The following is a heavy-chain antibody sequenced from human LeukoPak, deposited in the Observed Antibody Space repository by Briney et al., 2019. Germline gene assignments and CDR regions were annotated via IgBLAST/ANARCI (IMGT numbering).Heavy chain of an antibody. J-gene: IGHJ5*02. CDR1: GGSFSGYC. CDR3: ARGRVRIVNWFDP. D-gene: IGHD2-15*01. CDR2: INHSGST. Sequence: SETLSLTCAVYGGSFSGYCWSWIRQPPGKGLEWIGEINHSGSTNYNPSLKSRVTISVDTSKNQFSLKLSSVTAADTAVYYCARGRVRIVNWFDPWGQGTLVTVSS. V-gene: IGHV4-34*01.